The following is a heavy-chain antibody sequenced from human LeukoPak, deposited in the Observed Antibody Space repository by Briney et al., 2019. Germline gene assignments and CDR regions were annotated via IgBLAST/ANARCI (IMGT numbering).Heavy chain of an antibody. CDR2: ISGSGTTI. Sequence: GGSLRLSCAVSGFTFSSNEMNGVRQAPGKGLQWISYISGSGTTIYYADSVKGRFTISRDNAKNSLYLQMDSLRAEDTAIYYCATNTPMGHYFDNWGQGTLVSVSS. D-gene: IGHD5-18*01. CDR1: GFTFSSNE. CDR3: ATNTPMGHYFDN. V-gene: IGHV3-48*03. J-gene: IGHJ4*02.